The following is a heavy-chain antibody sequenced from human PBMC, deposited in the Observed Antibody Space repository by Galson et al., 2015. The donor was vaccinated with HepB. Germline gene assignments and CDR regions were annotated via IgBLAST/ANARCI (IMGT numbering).Heavy chain of an antibody. V-gene: IGHV3-74*01. Sequence: SLRLSCAASGITFSGYWMYWVRQAPGKGLVWVARINSDGSSRYYADSVRGRFTISRDNARNTLFLQMDSLRAEDTALFYCARHSGTYLDYWGQGTLVTVSS. CDR1: GITFSGYW. J-gene: IGHJ4*02. CDR2: INSDGSSR. D-gene: IGHD1-26*01. CDR3: ARHSGTYLDY.